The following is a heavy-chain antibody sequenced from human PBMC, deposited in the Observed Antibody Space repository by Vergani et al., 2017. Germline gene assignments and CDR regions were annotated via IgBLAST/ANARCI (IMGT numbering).Heavy chain of an antibody. J-gene: IGHJ1*01. CDR2: ISWNSGSI. D-gene: IGHD3-22*01. CDR1: GFTFDDYA. Sequence: EVQLVESGGGLVKPGGSLRLSCAASGFTFDDYAMHWVRQAPGKGLEWVSGISWNSGSIGYADSVKGRFTISRDNSKNTLYLQMNSLRAEDTAVYYCAKGVYYYDSSGYYYVRDQYCQHWGQGTLVTVSS. CDR3: AKGVYYYDSSGYYYVRDQYCQH. V-gene: IGHV3-9*01.